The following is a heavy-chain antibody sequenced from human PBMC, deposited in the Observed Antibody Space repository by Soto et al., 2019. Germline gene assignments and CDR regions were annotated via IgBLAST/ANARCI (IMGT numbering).Heavy chain of an antibody. D-gene: IGHD6-19*01. CDR3: ARGGGWYGY. CDR1: GGSMNTYY. V-gene: IGHV4-59*01. CDR2: VYYSGST. J-gene: IGHJ4*02. Sequence: PSETLSLTCTVSGGSMNTYYWSWLRQPPGKGLEWIGYVYYSGSTNYNPSLKSRVTILVDTSKNQFSLNLNSVTAADTAIYYCARGGGWYGYWGQGTLVTVSS.